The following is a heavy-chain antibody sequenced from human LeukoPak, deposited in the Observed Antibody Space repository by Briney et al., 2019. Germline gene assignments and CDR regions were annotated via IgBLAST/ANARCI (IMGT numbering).Heavy chain of an antibody. CDR1: GFTFSRFW. CDR2: INTDASNT. D-gene: IGHD1-26*01. CDR3: ARDQSIAGPTTADY. V-gene: IGHV3-74*01. Sequence: PGGSLRLSCAASGFTFSRFWMHWVRQAPGNGLVWVSRINTDASNTNYADSVKGRFTISRDNAKNTLYLQMNSLRAEDTAVYYCARDQSIAGPTTADYWGQGTLVTVSS. J-gene: IGHJ4*02.